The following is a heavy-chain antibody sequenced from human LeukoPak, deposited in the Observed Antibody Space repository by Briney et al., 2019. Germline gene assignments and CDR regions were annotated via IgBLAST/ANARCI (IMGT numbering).Heavy chain of an antibody. CDR3: AKDLVPVNWSYITIPFDY. CDR1: GFTFSSYA. J-gene: IGHJ4*02. V-gene: IGHV3-23*01. CDR2: ISGSGGST. D-gene: IGHD1-7*01. Sequence: PGGSLRLSCAASGFTFSSYAMSWVRQAPGKGLEWVSAISGSGGSTYYADSVKGRFTISRDNSKNTLYLQMNSLRAEDTAVYYCAKDLVPVNWSYITIPFDYWGQGTLVTVSS.